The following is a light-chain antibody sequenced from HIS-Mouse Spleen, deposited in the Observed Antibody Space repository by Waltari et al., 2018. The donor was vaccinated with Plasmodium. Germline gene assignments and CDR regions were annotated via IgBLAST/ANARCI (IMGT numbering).Light chain of an antibody. V-gene: IGLV3-10*01. Sequence: SYELTQPPSVSVSPGQTARITCPRDSLPKNYAYWYQQKSGQAPVLVIYEDSKRPSGIPERFSGSSSGTMATLTISGAQVEDEADYYCYSTDSSGNHRVFGGGTKLTVL. J-gene: IGLJ3*02. CDR2: EDS. CDR1: SLPKNY. CDR3: YSTDSSGNHRV.